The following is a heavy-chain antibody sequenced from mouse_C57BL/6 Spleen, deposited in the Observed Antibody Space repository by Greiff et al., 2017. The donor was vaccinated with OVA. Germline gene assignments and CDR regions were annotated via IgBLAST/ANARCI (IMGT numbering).Heavy chain of an antibody. CDR1: GYTFTSYW. CDR3: ARNGYWDY. D-gene: IGHD2-3*01. J-gene: IGHJ2*01. Sequence: QVQRVESGAELAKPGASVKLSCKASGYTFTSYWMHWVKQRPGQGLEWIGEIDPSDSYTNYNQKFKGKSTLTVDKSSSTAYMQLSSLTSEDSAVYYCARNGYWDYWGQGTTLTVSS. CDR2: IDPSDSYT. V-gene: IGHV1-69*01.